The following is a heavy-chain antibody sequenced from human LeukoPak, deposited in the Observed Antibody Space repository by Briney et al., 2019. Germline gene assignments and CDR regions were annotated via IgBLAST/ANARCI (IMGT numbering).Heavy chain of an antibody. V-gene: IGHV3-30*03. J-gene: IGHJ4*02. CDR3: ARENLDTAMVKGFDY. CDR1: GFTFSSYG. Sequence: GGSLKLSCAASGFTFSSYGMHWVRQAPGKGLEWVAVISYDGSNKYYADSVKGRFTISRDNSKNTLYLQMNSLRAEDTAVYYCARENLDTAMVKGFDYWGQGTLVTVSS. CDR2: ISYDGSNK. D-gene: IGHD5-18*01.